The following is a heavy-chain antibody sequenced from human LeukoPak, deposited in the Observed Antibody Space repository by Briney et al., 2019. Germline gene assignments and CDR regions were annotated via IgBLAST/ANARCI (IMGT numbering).Heavy chain of an antibody. D-gene: IGHD6-13*01. J-gene: IGHJ6*02. V-gene: IGHV4-39*01. CDR3: ARHFTAAGTVSYGMDV. Sequence: SETLSLTCTVSGGSISSSSYYWGWIRQPPGKGLEWIGSIYYSGSTYYNPSLKSRVTISVDTSKNQFSLKLSSVTAADTAVYYCARHFTAAGTVSYGMDVWGQGNTVTVSS. CDR2: IYYSGST. CDR1: GGSISSSSYY.